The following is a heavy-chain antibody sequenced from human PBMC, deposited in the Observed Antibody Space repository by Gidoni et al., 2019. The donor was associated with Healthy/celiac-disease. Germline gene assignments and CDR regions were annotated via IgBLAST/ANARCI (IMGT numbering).Heavy chain of an antibody. Sequence: EVQLVESGGGLVQPGGSLRLSCAASGFTFTNYAMNWVRQAPGKGLEWVSGISISGGNTYYADSVKGRFTISRDNSKNTLYLQMNSLRVEDTAVYYCASSRGLGYRAFDIWGQGTMVTVSS. CDR3: ASSRGLGYRAFDI. CDR1: GFTFTNYA. CDR2: ISISGGNT. J-gene: IGHJ3*02. V-gene: IGHV3-23*04. D-gene: IGHD2-15*01.